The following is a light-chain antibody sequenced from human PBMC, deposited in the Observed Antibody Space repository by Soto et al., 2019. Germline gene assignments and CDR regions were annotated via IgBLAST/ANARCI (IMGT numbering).Light chain of an antibody. J-gene: IGLJ2*01. CDR1: SSNIGSNT. V-gene: IGLV1-44*01. CDR3: AAWDDSPKWV. Sequence: QPVLTQPPSASGTPGQRVTISCSGSSSNIGSNTVNWYQQLPGTAPKLLIYSNNQRPSGVPDRFSGSKSGTSASLAISGLQSEDEADYYCAAWDDSPKWVFGGGTKLTVL. CDR2: SNN.